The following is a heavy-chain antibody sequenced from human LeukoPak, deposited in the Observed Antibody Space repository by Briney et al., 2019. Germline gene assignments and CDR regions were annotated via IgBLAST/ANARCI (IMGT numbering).Heavy chain of an antibody. CDR2: IYYSGST. CDR1: GGSISSYY. Sequence: SETLSLTCTVSGGSISSYYWSWIRQPPGKGLEWIGYIYYSGSTNYNPSLKSRVTISVDTSRNQFSLKLSSVTAADTAVYYCARGYCSSTSCYGGYYYYMDVWGKGTTVTISS. D-gene: IGHD2-2*01. CDR3: ARGYCSSTSCYGGYYYYMDV. V-gene: IGHV4-59*01. J-gene: IGHJ6*03.